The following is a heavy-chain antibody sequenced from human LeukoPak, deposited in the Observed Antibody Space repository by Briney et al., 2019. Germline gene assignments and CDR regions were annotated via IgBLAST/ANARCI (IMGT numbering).Heavy chain of an antibody. V-gene: IGHV4-34*01. J-gene: IGHJ4*02. Sequence: SETLSLTCAVYGGSFSGYYWSWIRQPPGKGLEWIGEINHSGSTNYNPSLKSRVTISVDTSKNQFSLKLSSVTAADTAVYYCASETTEYCSGGSCSGPDYWGQGTLVTVSS. CDR1: GGSFSGYY. D-gene: IGHD2-15*01. CDR2: INHSGST. CDR3: ASETTEYCSGGSCSGPDY.